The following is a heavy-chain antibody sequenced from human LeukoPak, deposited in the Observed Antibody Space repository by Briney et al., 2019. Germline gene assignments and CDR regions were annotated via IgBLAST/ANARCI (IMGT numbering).Heavy chain of an antibody. CDR2: FDPEDGET. J-gene: IGHJ1*01. D-gene: IGHD3-22*01. V-gene: IGHV1-24*01. Sequence: ASVKVSCKVSGYTLTELSMHWVRQAPGKGLEWMGGFDPEDGETIYAQKFQGRVTMTEDTSTDTAYMELSSLRSEDTAVYYCATPYYYDSSGYYYAYFQHWGQGTLVTVSP. CDR3: ATPYYYDSSGYYYAYFQH. CDR1: GYTLTELS.